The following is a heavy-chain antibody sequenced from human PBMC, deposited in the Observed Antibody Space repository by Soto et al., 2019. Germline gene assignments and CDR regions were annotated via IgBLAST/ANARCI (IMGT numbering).Heavy chain of an antibody. CDR1: GGSISSGDYY. D-gene: IGHD2-15*01. Sequence: PSETLSLTCTVSGGSISSGDYYWSWIRQPPGKGLEWIGYIYYSGSTYYNPSLKSRVTISVDTSKNQFSLKLSSVTAADTAVYYCARDCSGGSCYGVVYWGQGTLVTVSS. J-gene: IGHJ4*02. V-gene: IGHV4-30-4*01. CDR3: ARDCSGGSCYGVVY. CDR2: IYYSGST.